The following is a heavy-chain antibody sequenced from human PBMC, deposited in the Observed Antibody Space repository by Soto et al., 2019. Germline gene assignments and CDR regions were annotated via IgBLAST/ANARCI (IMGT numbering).Heavy chain of an antibody. Sequence: QVQLVESGGGVVQPGRSLRLSCAASGFTFSSYGMHWVRQAPGKGLEWVAVIWYDGSNKYYADSVKGRFTISRDNSKNTLYLQMNSLRAEDTAVYYCARDLMTTVTYFDYWGQGTLVTVSS. J-gene: IGHJ4*02. CDR1: GFTFSSYG. CDR2: IWYDGSNK. CDR3: ARDLMTTVTYFDY. D-gene: IGHD4-17*01. V-gene: IGHV3-33*01.